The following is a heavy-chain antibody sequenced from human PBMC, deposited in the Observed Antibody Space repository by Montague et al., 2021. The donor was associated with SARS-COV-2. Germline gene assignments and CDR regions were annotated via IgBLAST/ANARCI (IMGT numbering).Heavy chain of an antibody. CDR3: ARDDYGILTGPFDY. D-gene: IGHD3-9*01. CDR1: GFTFSSYA. V-gene: IGHV3-30*04. Sequence: SLRLSCAASGFTFSSYAMHWVRQAPGKGLEWVAAISYDGSNKYYADSVKGRFTISRDNPKNTLYVQMNSLRAEDTAVYYCARDDYGILTGPFDYWGQGTLVTVSS. CDR2: ISYDGSNK. J-gene: IGHJ4*02.